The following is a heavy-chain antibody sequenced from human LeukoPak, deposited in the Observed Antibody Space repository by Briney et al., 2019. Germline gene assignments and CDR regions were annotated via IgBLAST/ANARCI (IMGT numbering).Heavy chain of an antibody. CDR3: AKDREPDDGYDIDS. D-gene: IGHD5-12*01. CDR2: IWGNGYTT. Sequence: PGGSLRLSCTGSGFTFSRYSISWVRQAPGKGLEWVSVIWGNGYTTYYADSVKGRFTISRDNSKNTVYLQMDSLRAEDTAIYYCAKDREPDDGYDIDSWGQGTLVTVSS. V-gene: IGHV3-23*01. CDR1: GFTFSRYS. J-gene: IGHJ4*02.